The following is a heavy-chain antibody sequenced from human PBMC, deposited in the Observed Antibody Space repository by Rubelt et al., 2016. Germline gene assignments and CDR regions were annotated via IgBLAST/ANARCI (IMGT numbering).Heavy chain of an antibody. Sequence: KPGSSVKVSCKASGGTFSSYVINWVRQAPGQGLEWMGRIVPILHVTNYAQKFRGRVTITADKSTSTAYMELTSLRSEDTAVYYCARPPGVYGVDVWGQGTTVTVSS. CDR1: GGTFSSYV. CDR2: IVPILHVT. CDR3: ARPPGVYGVDV. J-gene: IGHJ6*02. V-gene: IGHV1-69*04.